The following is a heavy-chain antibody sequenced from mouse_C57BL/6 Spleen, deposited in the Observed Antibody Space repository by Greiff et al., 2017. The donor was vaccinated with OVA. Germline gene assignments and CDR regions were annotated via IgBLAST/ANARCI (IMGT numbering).Heavy chain of an antibody. CDR2: IYPGDGDT. CDR3: ARPGEGNYFDY. J-gene: IGHJ2*01. CDR1: GYAFSSSW. Sequence: QVQLQQSGPELVKPGASVKISCKASGYAFSSSWMNWVKQRPGKGLEWIGRIYPGDGDTNYNGKFKGKATLTADKSSSTAYMQLSSLTSEDSAVYFCARPGEGNYFDYWGQGTTLTVSS. V-gene: IGHV1-82*01.